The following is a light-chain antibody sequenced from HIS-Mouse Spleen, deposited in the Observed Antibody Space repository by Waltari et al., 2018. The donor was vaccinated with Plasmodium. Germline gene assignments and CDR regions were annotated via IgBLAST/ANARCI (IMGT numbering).Light chain of an antibody. CDR3: QQYGSSGT. CDR2: GPS. J-gene: IGKJ1*01. Sequence: EIVLTQSPGTLSLSPGERATPSRQASQRVSSSYLAWYQQTPGQAPRLLICGPSSRAPGIPDRVSGGGAGTDFILTISRLEPEDFAVDCCQQYGSSGTFGQGTKVEIK. CDR1: QRVSSSY. V-gene: IGKV3-20*01.